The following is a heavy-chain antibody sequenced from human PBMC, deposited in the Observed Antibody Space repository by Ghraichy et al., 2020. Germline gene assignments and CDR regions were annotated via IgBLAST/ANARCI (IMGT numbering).Heavy chain of an antibody. J-gene: IGHJ3*01. CDR2: INPNSGGT. CDR1: GYTFTDFY. D-gene: IGHD3-22*01. CDR3: NYYDSGGYGPGAVDV. V-gene: IGHV1-2*02. Sequence: ASVKVSCKASGYTFTDFYMHWVRQAPGQGLEWMGWINPNSGGTNYAQKFRGRVTMTRDTSISTAYMELSILRSDDTAVYYCNYYDSGGYGPGAVDVWGQGTTVTVSS.